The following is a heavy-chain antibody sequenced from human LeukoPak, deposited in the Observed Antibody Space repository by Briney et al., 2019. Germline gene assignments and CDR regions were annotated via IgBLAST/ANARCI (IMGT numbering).Heavy chain of an antibody. CDR2: IVGNGGGI. V-gene: IGHV3-23*01. Sequence: GGSFRLSCAPSGSTFSGYAMNWVRQAPGKRLELVAVIVGNGGGIHYADSVKGRSTISRDNSQNTLYLQMNDVRAEDTATYYCAKDRTPDGYYSIDFWGQGTLVTVSS. D-gene: IGHD2-21*01. CDR3: AKDRTPDGYYSIDF. J-gene: IGHJ4*02. CDR1: GSTFSGYA.